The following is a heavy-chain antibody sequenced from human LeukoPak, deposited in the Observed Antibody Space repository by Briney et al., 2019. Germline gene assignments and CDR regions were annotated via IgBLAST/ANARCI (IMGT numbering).Heavy chain of an antibody. CDR1: GGTFSSYA. V-gene: IGHV1-69*05. J-gene: IGHJ3*02. CDR3: AGYYYDSSGYRVSDAFDI. Sequence: SVKVSCKASGGTFSSYAISWVRQAPGQGLEWMGGIIPIFGTANYAQKFQGRVTITRDTSASTAYMELSSLRSEDTAVYYCAGYYYDSSGYRVSDAFDIWGQGTMVTVSS. CDR2: IIPIFGTA. D-gene: IGHD3-22*01.